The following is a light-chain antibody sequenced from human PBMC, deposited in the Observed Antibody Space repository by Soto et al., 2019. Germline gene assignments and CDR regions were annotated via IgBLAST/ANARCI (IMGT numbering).Light chain of an antibody. Sequence: DIVMTQSPFPLSVSPGVIANLFCMASQSISDNLAWYQQKPGQAPRLLIYGASTGATSIPARFSGSGSGTEFTLTISSLQSEDFAIYSCQQYNNWPLTFGGGTKVDIK. CDR3: QQYNNWPLT. CDR2: GAS. V-gene: IGKV3-15*01. CDR1: QSISDN. J-gene: IGKJ4*01.